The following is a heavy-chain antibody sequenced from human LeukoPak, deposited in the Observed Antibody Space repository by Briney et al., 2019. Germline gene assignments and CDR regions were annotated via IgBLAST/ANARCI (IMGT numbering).Heavy chain of an antibody. Sequence: SETLSLTCSVSGVSISAYYWSWIRQPAGKGLEWIGRIYPGESIYTSGSTNYNPSLKSRVTMSVDTSKNQFSLKLSSVTAADTAVYYCARDSRYDFWSGYSVDYYYGMDVWGQGTTVTVSS. CDR2: IYPGESIYTSGST. J-gene: IGHJ6*02. CDR1: GVSISAYY. D-gene: IGHD3-3*01. V-gene: IGHV4-4*07. CDR3: ARDSRYDFWSGYSVDYYYGMDV.